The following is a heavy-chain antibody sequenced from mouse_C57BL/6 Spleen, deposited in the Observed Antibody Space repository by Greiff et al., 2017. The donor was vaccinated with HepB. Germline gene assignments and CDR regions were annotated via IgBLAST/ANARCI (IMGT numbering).Heavy chain of an antibody. CDR2: IYPENGDT. CDR1: GFNIKDDY. V-gene: IGHV14-4*01. D-gene: IGHD2-4*01. Sequence: VQLQQSGAELVRPGASVKLSCTASGFNIKDDYMHWVKQRPEQGLEWIGWIYPENGDTEYASKFQGKATITADTSSNTAYLQLSSLTSEDTAVYYCTTGPYDYGDYWGQGTTLTVSS. J-gene: IGHJ2*01. CDR3: TTGPYDYGDY.